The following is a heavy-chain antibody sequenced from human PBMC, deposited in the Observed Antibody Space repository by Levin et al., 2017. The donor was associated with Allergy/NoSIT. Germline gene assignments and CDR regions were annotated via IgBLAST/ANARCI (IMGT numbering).Heavy chain of an antibody. CDR3: AGSVVRGVIPRAFDI. CDR1: GASISSGGYS. D-gene: IGHD3-10*01. Sequence: SETLSLTCAVSGASISSGGYSWSWIRQPPGKGREWIGYIDHSGSTYYNPSLKSRVTISVDKSKNQFSLKLSSVTAADTAVYYCAGSVVRGVIPRAFDIWGQGTMVTVSS. J-gene: IGHJ3*02. CDR2: IDHSGST. V-gene: IGHV4-30-2*01.